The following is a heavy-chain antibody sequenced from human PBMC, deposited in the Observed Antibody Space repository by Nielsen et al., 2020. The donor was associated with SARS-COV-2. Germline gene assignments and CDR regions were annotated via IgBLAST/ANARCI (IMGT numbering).Heavy chain of an antibody. J-gene: IGHJ4*02. CDR2: IFSNGAAA. V-gene: IGHV3-23*01. D-gene: IGHD7-27*01. Sequence: GESLKISCAASGFTFSKYAMSWVRQSPGKGLEWVSGIFSNGAAAWYAESVKGRFTISRDNSKNTLYLQLNSHRAEDTAIYYCAKDETTSGVNFFHYWGQGTLVTVSS. CDR1: GFTFSKYA. CDR3: AKDETTSGVNFFHY.